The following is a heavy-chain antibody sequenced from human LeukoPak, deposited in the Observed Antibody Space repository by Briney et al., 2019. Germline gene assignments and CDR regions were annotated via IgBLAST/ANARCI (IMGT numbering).Heavy chain of an antibody. CDR3: ARLLYGYFDY. Sequence: GGSLRLSCAASGFTFDDYAMHWVRQAPGKGLEWVSGISWNSGSIGYADSVKGRFTISRDNAKNSLYLQMNSLRAEDTAVYYCARLLYGYFDYWGQGTLVTVSS. V-gene: IGHV3-9*01. CDR1: GFTFDDYA. D-gene: IGHD3-3*01. J-gene: IGHJ4*02. CDR2: ISWNSGSI.